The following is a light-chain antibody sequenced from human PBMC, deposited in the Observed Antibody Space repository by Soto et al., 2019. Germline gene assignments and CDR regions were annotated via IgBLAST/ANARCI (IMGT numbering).Light chain of an antibody. J-gene: IGKJ1*01. CDR3: QQYNTWHPKMA. CDR2: GAS. V-gene: IGKV3-15*01. Sequence: VVTQFAATLSKNPGETATLSCRASQSVSSDLAWYQQRPGQAPRLLIYGASTRATGIPARFRGSGSGTEFRLTISSLQSEDFATYYCQQYNTWHPKMAFGRGTKVDIK. CDR1: QSVSSD.